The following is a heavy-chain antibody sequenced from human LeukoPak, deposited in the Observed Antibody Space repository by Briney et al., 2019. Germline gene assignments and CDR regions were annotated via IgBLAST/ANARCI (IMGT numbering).Heavy chain of an antibody. CDR3: TTGGFRGAIISSVH. Sequence: GGTLRLSCAASGFTLSSYGMTWVRQAPGKGLEWVGRIKSKIDDGTTDYAAFVKGRFTISRDDSQNTLYLQMNSLKTEDTGMYYCTTGGFRGAIISSVHWGQGTLVTVSS. D-gene: IGHD3-10*01. J-gene: IGHJ4*02. CDR1: GFTLSSYG. CDR2: IKSKIDDGTT. V-gene: IGHV3-15*01.